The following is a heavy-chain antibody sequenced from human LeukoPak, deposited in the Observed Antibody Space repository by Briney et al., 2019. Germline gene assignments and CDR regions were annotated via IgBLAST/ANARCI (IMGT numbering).Heavy chain of an antibody. D-gene: IGHD6-13*01. CDR2: IYYSGST. CDR1: GGSISSYY. V-gene: IGHV4-59*01. J-gene: IGHJ5*02. Sequence: SETLSLTCTVSGGSISSYYWSWIRQPPGKGLEWIGYIYYSGSTNFNPSLKSRVTISVDTSKNQFSLKLSSVTAADTAVYYCARVTSAAGWFDPWGQGTLVTVSS. CDR3: ARVTSAAGWFDP.